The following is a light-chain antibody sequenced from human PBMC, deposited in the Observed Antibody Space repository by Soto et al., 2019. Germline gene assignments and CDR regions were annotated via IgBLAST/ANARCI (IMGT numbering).Light chain of an antibody. Sequence: EIVLTQSPGTLSLSPGERSTLSCRASQSVSSSYLAWYQQKPGQAPRLLIYGASSRDTGIPDRFSGSGSGADFTLTISRLEPEDFAVYYCQQYGSSPGTFGQGTKVAIK. CDR2: GAS. CDR3: QQYGSSPGT. V-gene: IGKV3-20*01. J-gene: IGKJ1*01. CDR1: QSVSSSY.